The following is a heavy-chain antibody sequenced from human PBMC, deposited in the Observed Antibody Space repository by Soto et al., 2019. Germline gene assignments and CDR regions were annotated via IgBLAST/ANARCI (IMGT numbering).Heavy chain of an antibody. CDR1: GDSVSSNSAA. V-gene: IGHV6-1*01. CDR3: AREQWLPGREGKDWFDP. CDR2: TYYRSKWYN. D-gene: IGHD6-19*01. J-gene: IGHJ5*02. Sequence: PSQTLSLTCAISGDSVSSNSAAWNWIRQSPSRGLEWLGRTYYRSKWYNDYAVSVKSRITINPDTSKNQFSLQLNSVTPEDTAVYYCAREQWLPGREGKDWFDPWGQGTLVTVSS.